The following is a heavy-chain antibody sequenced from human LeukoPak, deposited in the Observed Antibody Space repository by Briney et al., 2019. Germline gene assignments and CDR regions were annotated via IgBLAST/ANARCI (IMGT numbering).Heavy chain of an antibody. CDR2: ISSSGSTI. V-gene: IGHV3-11*01. CDR1: GFTFSDYY. J-gene: IGHJ4*02. CDR3: AREHGSSSALCDY. Sequence: SGGSLRLSCAASGFTFSDYYMSWIRQAPGKGLEWVSYISSSGSTIYYADSVKGRFTISRDNAKNSLYLQMNGLRAEDTAVYYCAREHGSSSALCDYWGQGTLVTVSS. D-gene: IGHD6-6*01.